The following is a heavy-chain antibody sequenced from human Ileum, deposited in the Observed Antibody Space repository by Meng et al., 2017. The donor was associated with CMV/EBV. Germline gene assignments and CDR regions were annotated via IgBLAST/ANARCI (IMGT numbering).Heavy chain of an antibody. CDR1: GYSVSNGFY. CDR2: IYPSGST. Sequence: SETLSLTCSVSGYSVSNGFYWGWIRQPPRKGLEWIGSIYPSGSTHYNPSLKSRVTISVHMSKNQFSLELSSVTATDTAVYYCARTHSWFDSWGQGTLVTVSS. V-gene: IGHV4-38-2*01. CDR3: ARTHSWFDS. J-gene: IGHJ5*01.